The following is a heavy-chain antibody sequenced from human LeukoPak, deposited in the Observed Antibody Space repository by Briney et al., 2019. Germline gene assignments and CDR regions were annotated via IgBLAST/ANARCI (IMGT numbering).Heavy chain of an antibody. Sequence: GESLKISCKGSGYSFTSYWIGWVRQMPGKGLEWMGIIYPGDSDTRYSPSFQGQVTISVDKSIRTTYLQWNSLKASDTAMYYCARQQRDAFAYWGQGTLVTVSS. CDR3: ARQQRDAFAY. D-gene: IGHD5-24*01. CDR1: GYSFTSYW. CDR2: IYPGDSDT. J-gene: IGHJ4*02. V-gene: IGHV5-51*01.